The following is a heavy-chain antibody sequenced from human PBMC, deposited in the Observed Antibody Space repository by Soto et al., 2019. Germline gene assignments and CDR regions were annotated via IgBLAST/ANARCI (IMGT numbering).Heavy chain of an antibody. CDR1: GFTFSSDS. Sequence: PGGSLRLSCAASGFTFSSDSMNWVRQAPGKGQGWVSYISSGSSTIYYADSVKCRFTISRDNAQNSLYLQMNSLRAEDTAVYYCAKNYSSGRGSFEVWGQGTMV. CDR2: ISSGSSTI. V-gene: IGHV3-48*04. J-gene: IGHJ3*01. D-gene: IGHD6-19*01. CDR3: AKNYSSGRGSFEV.